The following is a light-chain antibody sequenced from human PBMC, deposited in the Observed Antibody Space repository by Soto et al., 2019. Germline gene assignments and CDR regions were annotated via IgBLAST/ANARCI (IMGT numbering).Light chain of an antibody. CDR1: SSNVGTTY. V-gene: IGLV1-51*02. Sequence: QSVLTQPPSVSAAPGQEVTISCSGTSSNVGTTYVCWYQQVPGTAPKLLIYENDKRPSGIPDRCSGSKSGTSAALAITGLQPGDEADYYCGTWDSSLNGGVFGGGTKVTVL. J-gene: IGLJ2*01. CDR2: END. CDR3: GTWDSSLNGGV.